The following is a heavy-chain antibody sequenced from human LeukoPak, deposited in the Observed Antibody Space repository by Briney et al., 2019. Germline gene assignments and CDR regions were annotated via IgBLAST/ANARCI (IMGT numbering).Heavy chain of an antibody. D-gene: IGHD5-18*01. Sequence: PGGSLRLSCAASGFTFSSYAMHWVRQAPGKGLEWVAVISYDGSNKYYADSVKGRFTISRDNSKNTLYLQMNSLRAEDTAVYYCARNGDTAMGTQGPWDYWGQGTLVTVSS. J-gene: IGHJ4*02. V-gene: IGHV3-30*14. CDR1: GFTFSSYA. CDR2: ISYDGSNK. CDR3: ARNGDTAMGTQGPWDY.